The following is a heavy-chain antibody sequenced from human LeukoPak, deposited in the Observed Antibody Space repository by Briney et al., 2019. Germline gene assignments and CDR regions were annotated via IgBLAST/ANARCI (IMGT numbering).Heavy chain of an antibody. D-gene: IGHD3-10*01. CDR2: IKQEGSEK. V-gene: IGHV3-7*01. J-gene: IGHJ4*02. Sequence: GGSLRLSCAASGFTFSSCWMRWVRQAPGKGLEWVANIKQEGSEKYYVDSVKGRFTISRDNAKNSLYLQMNSLRAEDTAVYYCAREFGGFHDYWGQGTLVTVSS. CDR3: AREFGGFHDY. CDR1: GFTFSSCW.